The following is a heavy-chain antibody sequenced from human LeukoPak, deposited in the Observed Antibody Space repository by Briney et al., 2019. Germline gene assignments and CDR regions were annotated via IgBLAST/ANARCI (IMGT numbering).Heavy chain of an antibody. Sequence: GASVKVSCKASGYTFTAYYIHWVRQAPGQGLEWMGGINPNSGGTNYAQKFQGRVTMTRDTSISTAYMELSRLRSDDTAVYFCARRCDTSSYYTYYFDYWRQGTLVTVSS. J-gene: IGHJ4*02. CDR2: INPNSGGT. CDR1: GYTFTAYY. D-gene: IGHD3-22*01. CDR3: ARRCDTSSYYTYYFDY. V-gene: IGHV1-2*02.